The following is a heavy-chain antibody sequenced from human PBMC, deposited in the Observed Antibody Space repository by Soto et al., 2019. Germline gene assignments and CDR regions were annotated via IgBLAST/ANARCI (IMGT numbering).Heavy chain of an antibody. D-gene: IGHD2-15*01. CDR2: IHPSGDT. V-gene: IGHV1-46*01. CDR3: VRGYCTTSTCSGDFQF. J-gene: IGHJ1*01. Sequence: GASVKVSFKASGYKFTTYFIHWVRQALGQGLEWMGMIHPSGDTGYAQKFRGRVTMTIDTSTTTAYMELRNLTSEDTAVYFSVRGYCTTSTCSGDFQFWGQGTLVTVS. CDR1: GYKFTTYF.